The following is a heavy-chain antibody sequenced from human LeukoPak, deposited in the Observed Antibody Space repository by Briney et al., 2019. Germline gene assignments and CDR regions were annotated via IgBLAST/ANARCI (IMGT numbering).Heavy chain of an antibody. V-gene: IGHV4-31*03. CDR1: GGSISSGGYY. CDR3: ARDYYYDSSGYGRAFDI. Sequence: SETLSLTCTVSGGSISSGGYYWSWIRQHPGKGLEWIGYIYCSGSTYYNPSLKSRVTISVDTSKNQFSLKLSSVTAADTAVYYCARDYYYDSSGYGRAFDIWGQGTMVTVSS. CDR2: IYCSGST. D-gene: IGHD3-22*01. J-gene: IGHJ3*02.